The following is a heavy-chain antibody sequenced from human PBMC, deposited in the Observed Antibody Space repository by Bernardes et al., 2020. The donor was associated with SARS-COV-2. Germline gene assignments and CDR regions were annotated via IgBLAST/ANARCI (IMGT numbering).Heavy chain of an antibody. V-gene: IGHV4-34*01. D-gene: IGHD3-22*01. CDR2: MNHSGSS. Sequence: SETLSLTCAVYGGSFSGYYWSWIRQPPGKGLEWIGEMNHSGSSTYNPFLKSRVTISVDRSKNQFSLKLTSVTAADTAVYYCARGARISMIVVVMPQAAFDIWGQGTMVTVSS. CDR3: ARGARISMIVVVMPQAAFDI. CDR1: GGSFSGYY. J-gene: IGHJ3*02.